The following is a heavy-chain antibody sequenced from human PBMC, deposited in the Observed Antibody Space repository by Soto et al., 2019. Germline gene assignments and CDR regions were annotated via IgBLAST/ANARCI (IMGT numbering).Heavy chain of an antibody. CDR2: IIPILGIA. V-gene: IGHV1-69*02. CDR3: ARSEYDFWSGPPHDAFDI. D-gene: IGHD3-3*01. Sequence: QVQLVQSGAEVKKPGSSVKVSCKASGGTFSSYTISWVRQAPGQGLEWMGRIIPILGIANCAQKFQGRVTITADKSTSTAYMELSSLRSEDTAVYYCARSEYDFWSGPPHDAFDIWGQGTMVTVSS. CDR1: GGTFSSYT. J-gene: IGHJ3*02.